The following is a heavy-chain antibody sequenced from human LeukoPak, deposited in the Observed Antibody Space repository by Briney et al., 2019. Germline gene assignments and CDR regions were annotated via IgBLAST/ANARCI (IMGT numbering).Heavy chain of an antibody. V-gene: IGHV3-30*18. D-gene: IGHD3-22*01. CDR3: AKAPWGLYDSSGYYYFH. Sequence: GSLRLSCAASGFTFSSYGMHWVRQAPGKGLEWVAVISYDGSNKYYADSVKGRFTISRDNSKNTLYLQMNSLRAEDTAMYYCAKAPWGLYDSSGYYYFHWGQGTLVTVSS. CDR1: GFTFSSYG. CDR2: ISYDGSNK. J-gene: IGHJ4*02.